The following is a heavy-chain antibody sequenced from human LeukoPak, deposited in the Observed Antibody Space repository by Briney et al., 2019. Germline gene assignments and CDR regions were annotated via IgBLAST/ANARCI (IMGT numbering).Heavy chain of an antibody. J-gene: IGHJ1*01. CDR2: ISYDGSNK. Sequence: GGSLRLSCAASGFTFSSYAMHWVRQAPGKGLEWVAVISYDGSNKYYADSVKGRFTISRDNSKNTLYLQMNSLRAEDTAVYYCARGPYYYDSSGYFSAEYFQHWGQGTLVTVSS. CDR1: GFTFSSYA. V-gene: IGHV3-30*01. CDR3: ARGPYYYDSSGYFSAEYFQH. D-gene: IGHD3-22*01.